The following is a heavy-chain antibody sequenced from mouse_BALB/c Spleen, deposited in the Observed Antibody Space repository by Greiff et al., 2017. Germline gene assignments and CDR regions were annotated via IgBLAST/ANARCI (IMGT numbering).Heavy chain of an antibody. D-gene: IGHD3-2*01. CDR3: TREGQLGLRSWFAY. V-gene: IGHV5-6-4*01. Sequence: EVKLVESGGGLVKPGGSLKLSCAASGFTFSSYTMSWVRQTPEKRLEWVATISSGGSYTYYPDSVKGRFTISRDNAKNTLYLQMSSLKSEDTAMYYCTREGQLGLRSWFAYWGQGTLVTVSA. CDR2: ISSGGSYT. J-gene: IGHJ3*01. CDR1: GFTFSSYT.